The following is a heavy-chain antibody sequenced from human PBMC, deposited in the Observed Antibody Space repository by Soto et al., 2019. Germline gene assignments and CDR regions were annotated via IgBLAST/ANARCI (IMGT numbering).Heavy chain of an antibody. CDR3: ARHDWTYYLLAINY. CDR1: GASLSSSSYY. CDR2: IYYNGNT. Sequence: QLQLQESGPGLVKPSETLSLTCIVSGASLSSSSYYWAWIRQPPGKGLEWIGTIYYNGNTYYNPSLKRRVTISFGTSKNGLSLKLSSVPATDTAVYYCARHDWTYYLLAINYWGQGTLVTVSS. J-gene: IGHJ4*02. D-gene: IGHD3-16*01. V-gene: IGHV4-39*01.